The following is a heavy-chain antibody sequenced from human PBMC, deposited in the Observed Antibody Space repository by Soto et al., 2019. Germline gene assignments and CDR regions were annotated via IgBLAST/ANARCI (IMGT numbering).Heavy chain of an antibody. D-gene: IGHD3-3*01. V-gene: IGHV4-34*01. Sequence: KTSETLSLTCAVYGGSFSGYYWSWIRQPPGKGLEWIGEINHSGSTNYNPSLKSRVTISVDTSKNQFSLKLSSVTAADTAVYYCARSLYTIFGVVMWTWFDPWGQGTLVTVSS. J-gene: IGHJ5*02. CDR1: GGSFSGYY. CDR2: INHSGST. CDR3: ARSLYTIFGVVMWTWFDP.